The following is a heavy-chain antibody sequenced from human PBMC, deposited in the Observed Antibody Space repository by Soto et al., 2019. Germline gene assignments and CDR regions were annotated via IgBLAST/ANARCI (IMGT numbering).Heavy chain of an antibody. Sequence: SLKISCKGSGYSFTSYWISWVRQMPGKGLEWMGRIDPSDSYTNYSPSFQGHVTISADKSISTAYLQWSRLKASDTAMYYCARFGKLAAAGKRDYYYSYGMEVWGQGTTATVS. J-gene: IGHJ6*02. CDR3: ARFGKLAAAGKRDYYYSYGMEV. CDR1: GYSFTSYW. D-gene: IGHD6-13*01. V-gene: IGHV5-10-1*01. CDR2: IDPSDSYT.